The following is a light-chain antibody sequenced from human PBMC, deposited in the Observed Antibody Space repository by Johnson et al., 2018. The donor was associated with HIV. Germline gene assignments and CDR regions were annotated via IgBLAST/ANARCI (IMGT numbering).Light chain of an antibody. CDR3: GTWDISLSVGYV. J-gene: IGLJ1*01. V-gene: IGLV1-51*02. CDR1: SSNIGKNS. CDR2: ENN. Sequence: QSVLTQPPSVSAAPGQKVTIPCSGSSSNIGKNSVSWYQQLPGTAPKLLIYENNKRPSGIPDRFSGSKSGTSATLGIPGLQTGDEADSYCGTWDISLSVGYVFGTGTKVTVL.